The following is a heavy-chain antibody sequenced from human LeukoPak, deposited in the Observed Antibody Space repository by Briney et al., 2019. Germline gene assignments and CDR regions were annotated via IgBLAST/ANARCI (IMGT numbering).Heavy chain of an antibody. V-gene: IGHV4-61*02. Sequence: SQTLSLTCTVSGGSISSGSYYWSWIRQPAGKGLEWIGRIYTSGSTNYNPSLKSRVTISVDTSKNQFSLKLSSVTAADTAVYYCARDWPIVVGLGVAFDIWGQGTMVTVSS. CDR2: IYTSGST. D-gene: IGHD3-22*01. CDR1: GGSISSGSYY. CDR3: ARDWPIVVGLGVAFDI. J-gene: IGHJ3*02.